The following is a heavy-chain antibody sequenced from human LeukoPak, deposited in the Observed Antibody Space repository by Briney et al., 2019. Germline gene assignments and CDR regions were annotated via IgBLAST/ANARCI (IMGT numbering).Heavy chain of an antibody. Sequence: GASVNVSCQASGYTFTSYGFSWVRQAPGQGVEWMGWISADNGNTNYAQKLQGRVTMTTDTSTRTAYMELRSLRYDDTAVYYCARDLYYYDSSGYFDYWGQGALVTVSS. J-gene: IGHJ4*02. V-gene: IGHV1-18*01. D-gene: IGHD3-22*01. CDR2: ISADNGNT. CDR1: GYTFTSYG. CDR3: ARDLYYYDSSGYFDY.